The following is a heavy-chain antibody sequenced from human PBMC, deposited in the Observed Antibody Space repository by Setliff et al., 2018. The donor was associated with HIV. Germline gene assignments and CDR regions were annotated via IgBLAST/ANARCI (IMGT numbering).Heavy chain of an antibody. D-gene: IGHD2-2*01. Sequence: PSETLSLTCAVYGGSFSGYYWSWIRQPPGKGLEWIGEINHSGSTNYNPSLKSRVTISVDTSKNQFSLKLSSVTAADTAVYYCAREGSVAPAAQANYMDVWGKGTTVTVSS. J-gene: IGHJ6*03. CDR3: AREGSVAPAAQANYMDV. V-gene: IGHV4-34*01. CDR1: GGSFSGYY. CDR2: INHSGST.